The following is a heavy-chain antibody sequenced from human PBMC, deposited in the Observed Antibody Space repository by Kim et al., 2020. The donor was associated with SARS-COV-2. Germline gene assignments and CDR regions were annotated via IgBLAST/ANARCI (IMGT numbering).Heavy chain of an antibody. Sequence: TPSLRCRVTRSVDTSKSQFSLKLSSVTAADTAVYYGARGLYFDWFTWFDPWGQGTLVTVSS. V-gene: IGHV4-34*01. J-gene: IGHJ5*02. CDR3: ARGLYFDWFTWFDP. D-gene: IGHD3-9*01.